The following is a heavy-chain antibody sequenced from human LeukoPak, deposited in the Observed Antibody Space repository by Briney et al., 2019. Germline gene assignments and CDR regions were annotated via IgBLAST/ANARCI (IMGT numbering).Heavy chain of an antibody. V-gene: IGHV1-18*01. J-gene: IGHJ4*02. D-gene: IGHD2-2*01. Sequence: ASVKVSCKASGYTFTSYGISWARQAPGQGLEWMGWISAYNGNTNYAQKLQGRVTMTTDTSTSTAYMELRSLRSDDTAVYYCARVCIVVVPAASPYYFDYWGQGTLVTVSS. CDR2: ISAYNGNT. CDR3: ARVCIVVVPAASPYYFDY. CDR1: GYTFTSYG.